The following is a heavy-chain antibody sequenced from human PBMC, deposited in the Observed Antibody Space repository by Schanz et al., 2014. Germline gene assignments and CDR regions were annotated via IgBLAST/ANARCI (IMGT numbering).Heavy chain of an antibody. V-gene: IGHV3-33*06. CDR1: GFTFSSYG. Sequence: LVESGGGVVQPGRSLRLSCAASGFTFSSYGMHWVRQVPGKGLEWVAVVCYDGSKKYYADSVKGRFTTSRDNSKNTLYLQMNSLRAADTAVYYCAKSYDTSGYSGFDYWGQGTLVTVSS. CDR2: VCYDGSKK. J-gene: IGHJ4*02. CDR3: AKSYDTSGYSGFDY. D-gene: IGHD3-22*01.